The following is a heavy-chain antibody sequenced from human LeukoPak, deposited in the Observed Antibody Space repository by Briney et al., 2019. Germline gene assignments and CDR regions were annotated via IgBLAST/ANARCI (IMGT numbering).Heavy chain of an antibody. J-gene: IGHJ4*02. Sequence: ASVKVSCKGSGYTFSSYGISWVRQAPGQGLEWMGWISTYNGNTNYAQKLQGRITLTEDTSTDTAYMELRSLSSEDTAVYYCATARVRLGELSLPEVRDDWGQGTLISVSS. CDR1: GYTFSSYG. V-gene: IGHV1-18*01. D-gene: IGHD3-16*02. CDR2: ISTYNGNT. CDR3: ATARVRLGELSLPEVRDD.